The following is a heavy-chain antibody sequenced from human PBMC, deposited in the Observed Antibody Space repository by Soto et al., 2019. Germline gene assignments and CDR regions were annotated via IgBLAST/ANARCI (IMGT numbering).Heavy chain of an antibody. V-gene: IGHV4-61*01. CDR3: ARTSYSSSRGNWFDP. CDR1: GGSVSSGSYY. J-gene: IGHJ5*02. D-gene: IGHD6-13*01. CDR2: IYYSGST. Sequence: SETLSLTCTVSGGSVSSGSYYWSWIRQPPGKGLEWIGYIYYSGSTNYNPSLKSRVTISVDTSKNQFSLKLSSVTAADTAVYYCARTSYSSSRGNWFDPWGQGTLVTVSS.